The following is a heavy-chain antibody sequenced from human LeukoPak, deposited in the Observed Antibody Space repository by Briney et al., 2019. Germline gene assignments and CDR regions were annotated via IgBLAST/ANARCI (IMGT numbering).Heavy chain of an antibody. J-gene: IGHJ4*02. V-gene: IGHV3-7*01. CDR1: GFSFNAYW. CDR3: ATFGLVAALDL. Sequence: QPGGSLRLSCAASGFSFNAYWMAWVRQAPGTGLEWVANINPAGSETFHVDPVKGRFSISRDHAKNLVYLQMNSLGAEDTAVYYCATFGLVAALDLWGQGTLVTVSS. CDR2: INPAGSET. D-gene: IGHD5-12*01.